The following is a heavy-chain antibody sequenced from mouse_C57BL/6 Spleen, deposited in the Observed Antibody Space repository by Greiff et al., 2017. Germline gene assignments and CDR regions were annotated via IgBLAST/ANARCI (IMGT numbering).Heavy chain of an antibody. V-gene: IGHV3-6*01. CDR1: GYSITSGYY. D-gene: IGHD2-4*01. CDR3: ARGGGYDYEGFAY. J-gene: IGHJ3*01. CDR2: ISYDGSN. Sequence: VQLKQSGPGLVKPSQSLSLTCSVTGYSITSGYYWNWIRQFPGNKLEWMGYISYDGSNNYNPSLKNRISITRDTSKNQFFLKLNSVTTEDTATYYCARGGGYDYEGFAYWGQGTLVTVSA.